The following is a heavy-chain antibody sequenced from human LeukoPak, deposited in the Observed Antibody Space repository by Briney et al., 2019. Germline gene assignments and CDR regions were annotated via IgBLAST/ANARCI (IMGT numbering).Heavy chain of an antibody. CDR3: ARDYDYGDYPGY. CDR2: ISSSGTYI. Sequence: GGSLRLSCAASGFTFSSYSMNWVRQAPGKGLEWVSSISSSGTYIDYADSVKGRFTISRDNAKNSLYLQMNSLRAEDTALYYCARDYDYGDYPGYWGQGTLVTVSS. D-gene: IGHD4-17*01. J-gene: IGHJ4*02. V-gene: IGHV3-21*04. CDR1: GFTFSSYS.